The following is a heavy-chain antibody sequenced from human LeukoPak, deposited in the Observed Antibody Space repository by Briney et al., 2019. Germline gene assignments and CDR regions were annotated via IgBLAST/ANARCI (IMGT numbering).Heavy chain of an antibody. Sequence: GGSLRLSCAASGFTFDDYAMHWVRQAPGKGLEWVSLIGGDGGSTYYADSVKGRFTVSRDNAKNSLFLQMNSLRVEDTAVYYCATYDNWVAGDVWGQGTTVSVSS. D-gene: IGHD1-20*01. CDR2: IGGDGGST. CDR1: GFTFDDYA. CDR3: ATYDNWVAGDV. J-gene: IGHJ6*02. V-gene: IGHV3-43*02.